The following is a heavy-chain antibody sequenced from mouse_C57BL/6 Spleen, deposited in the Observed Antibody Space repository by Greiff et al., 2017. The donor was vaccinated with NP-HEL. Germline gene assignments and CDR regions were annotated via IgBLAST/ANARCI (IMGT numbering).Heavy chain of an antibody. D-gene: IGHD1-1*01. CDR1: GYTFTSYW. J-gene: IGHJ2*01. V-gene: IGHV1-69*01. CDR3: ARSTGTVVAPYFDY. CDR2: IDPSDSYT. Sequence: VQLQQPGAELVMPGASVKLSCKASGYTFTSYWMHWVKQRPGQGLEWIGEIDPSDSYTNYNQKFKGKSTLTVDKSSSTAYMQLSSLTSEDSAVYYCARSTGTVVAPYFDYWGQGTTLTVSS.